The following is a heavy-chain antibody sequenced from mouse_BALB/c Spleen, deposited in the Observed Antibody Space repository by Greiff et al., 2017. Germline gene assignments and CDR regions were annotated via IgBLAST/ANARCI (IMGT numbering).Heavy chain of an antibody. V-gene: IGHV3-2*02. Sequence: EVMLVESGPGLVKPSQSLSLTCTVTGYSITSDYAWNWIRQFPGNKLEWMGYISYSGSTSYNPSLKSRISITRDTSKNQFFLQLNSVTTEDTATYYCATNPLYYYGSSYYFDYWGQGTTLTVSS. CDR3: ATNPLYYYGSSYYFDY. J-gene: IGHJ2*01. CDR2: ISYSGST. CDR1: GYSITSDYA. D-gene: IGHD1-1*01.